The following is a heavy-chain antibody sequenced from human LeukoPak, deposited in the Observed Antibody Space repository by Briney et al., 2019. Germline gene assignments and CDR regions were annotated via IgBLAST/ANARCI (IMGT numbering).Heavy chain of an antibody. Sequence: GESLRLSCVDSVTTFGRYRMSWVRKAPWKGLEWVANIKQDGGEKYYVDSVKGRFTISRDNAKNSLYLQMNSLRVEDTAVYYCARDGRPLDYWGQGTLATVSS. CDR1: VTTFGRYR. V-gene: IGHV3-7*03. CDR2: IKQDGGEK. CDR3: ARDGRPLDY. J-gene: IGHJ4*02.